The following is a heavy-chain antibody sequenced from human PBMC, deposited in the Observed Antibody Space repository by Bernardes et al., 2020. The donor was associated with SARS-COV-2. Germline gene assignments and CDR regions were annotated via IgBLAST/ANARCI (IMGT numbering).Heavy chain of an antibody. CDR1: GFTFSSYG. CDR2: IWYDGSNK. Sequence: GGSLRLSCGASGFTFSSYGMHWVRQAPGKGLEWVAVIWYDGSNKYYADSVKGRFTVSRDNSNNTLYLQMNSLRAEDTAVYYCAKDMQCTYWGQGTLVTVSS. D-gene: IGHD2-2*01. V-gene: IGHV3-33*06. J-gene: IGHJ4*02. CDR3: AKDMQCTY.